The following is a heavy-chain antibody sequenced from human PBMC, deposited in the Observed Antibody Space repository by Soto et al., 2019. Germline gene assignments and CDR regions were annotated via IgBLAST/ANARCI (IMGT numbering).Heavy chain of an antibody. D-gene: IGHD3-10*01. CDR3: ARVFMGSGSYPKISYYYYYMDV. V-gene: IGHV1-18*01. J-gene: IGHJ6*03. Sequence: QVQLVQSGAEVKKPGASVKVSCKASGYTFTSYGISWVRQAPGQGLEWMGLISAYNGNTNYAQKLLSRVTMTTDTSTSTAYMELRSLRSDDTAVYYCARVFMGSGSYPKISYYYYYMDVWGKGTTVTVSS. CDR2: ISAYNGNT. CDR1: GYTFTSYG.